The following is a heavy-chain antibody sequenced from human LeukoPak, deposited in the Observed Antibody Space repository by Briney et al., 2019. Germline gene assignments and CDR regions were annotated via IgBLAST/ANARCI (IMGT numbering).Heavy chain of an antibody. CDR2: INPSGGST. D-gene: IGHD3-10*01. CDR1: GYIFTDYY. J-gene: IGHJ5*02. CDR3: ARESPAGGWFDP. Sequence: ASVKVSCKASGYIFTDYYIHWVRQAPGQGLEWMGIINPSGGSTSYAQKFQGRVTMTRDTSTSTVYMELSSLRSEDTAVYYCARESPAGGWFDPWGQGTLVTVSS. V-gene: IGHV1-46*01.